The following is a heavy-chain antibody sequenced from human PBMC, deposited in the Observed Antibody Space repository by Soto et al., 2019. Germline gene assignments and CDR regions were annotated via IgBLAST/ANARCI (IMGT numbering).Heavy chain of an antibody. V-gene: IGHV4-59*08. Sequence: ETLSLTCTVSGGSISSYYWSWIRQPPGKGLEWIGYIYYSGSTNYNPSLKSRVTISVDTSKNQFSLKLSSVTAADTAVYYCARGGIAARLFDYWGQGTLVTVSS. CDR2: IYYSGST. J-gene: IGHJ4*02. CDR3: ARGGIAARLFDY. D-gene: IGHD6-6*01. CDR1: GGSISSYY.